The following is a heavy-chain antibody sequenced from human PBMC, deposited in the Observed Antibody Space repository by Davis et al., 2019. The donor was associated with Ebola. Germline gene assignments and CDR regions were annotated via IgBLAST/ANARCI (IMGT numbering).Heavy chain of an antibody. CDR3: ARQRGYHGNIDY. CDR2: IYYSGNT. J-gene: IGHJ4*02. CDR1: GGSISSYY. Sequence: PSETLSLTCTVSGGSISSYYWSWIRQPPGKGLEWIGYIYYSGNTNYNPSLKSRVTIPLDTSKNQFSLNLTSVTAADTAVYYCARQRGYHGNIDYWGQGTLVTVSS. V-gene: IGHV4-59*08. D-gene: IGHD3-10*01.